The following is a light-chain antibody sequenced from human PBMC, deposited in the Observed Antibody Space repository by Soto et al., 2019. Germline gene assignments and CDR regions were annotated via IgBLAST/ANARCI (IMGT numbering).Light chain of an antibody. CDR3: QKRYSAPRS. CDR1: QRISSY. J-gene: IGKJ1*01. Sequence: DIQMTQSPSSLSASLGDRVTITCRASQRISSYLNWYQQKPGKAPKILIYAVSNLKSGVPSRFSGSGSGTDFTLNISSLQPEDFATYDYQKRYSAPRSFAQGTKVEIK. CDR2: AVS. V-gene: IGKV1-39*01.